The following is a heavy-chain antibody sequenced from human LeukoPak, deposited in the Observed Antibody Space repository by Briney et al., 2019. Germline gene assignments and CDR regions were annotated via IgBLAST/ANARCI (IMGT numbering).Heavy chain of an antibody. Sequence: GASVKVSCKASGFTFTSSAMQWVRQARGQRLEWIGWIVVGSGNTNYAQKFQGRVTITTDESTSTAYMELSSLRSEDTAVYYCARTASSSWYNPYYFDYWGQGTLVTVSS. CDR3: ARTASSSWYNPYYFDY. CDR2: IVVGSGNT. J-gene: IGHJ4*02. CDR1: GFTFTSSA. D-gene: IGHD6-13*01. V-gene: IGHV1-58*02.